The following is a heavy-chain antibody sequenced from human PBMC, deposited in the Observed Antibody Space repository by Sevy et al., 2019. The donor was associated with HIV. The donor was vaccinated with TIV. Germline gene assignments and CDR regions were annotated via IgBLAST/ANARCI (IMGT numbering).Heavy chain of an antibody. CDR1: GFRFRDYR. V-gene: IGHV3-48*02. D-gene: IGHD3-16*01. Sequence: GGSLRLSCAASGFRFRDYRMNWVRQAPGKGLEWVAYITSSRNTIKYAYSVKGRFTICRDNSSKPLYMQINSLRHEDTADYYCARDGGRWNVVLNHWGQGTLVTVSS. CDR2: ITSSRNTI. CDR3: ARDGGRWNVVLNH. J-gene: IGHJ5*02.